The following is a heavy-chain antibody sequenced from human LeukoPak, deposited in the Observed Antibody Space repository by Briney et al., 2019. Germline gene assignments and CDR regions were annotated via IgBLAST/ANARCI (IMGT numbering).Heavy chain of an antibody. CDR2: FDPEDGET. D-gene: IGHD1-7*01. J-gene: IGHJ4*02. CDR3: ATWPLSNYYFDY. Sequence: ASVKVSRKVSGYTLTELSMHWVRQAPGKGLEWMGGFDPEDGETIYAQKFQGRVTMTEDTSTDTAYMELSSLRSEDTAVYYCATWPLSNYYFDYWGQGTLVTVSS. CDR1: GYTLTELS. V-gene: IGHV1-24*01.